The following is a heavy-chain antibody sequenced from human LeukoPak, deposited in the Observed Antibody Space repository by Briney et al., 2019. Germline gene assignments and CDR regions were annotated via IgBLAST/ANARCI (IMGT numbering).Heavy chain of an antibody. CDR3: ARDGAVAGLYYYYYYYMDV. V-gene: IGHV3-23*01. CDR1: GFTFSSYA. CDR2: ISGSGGST. J-gene: IGHJ6*03. D-gene: IGHD6-19*01. Sequence: GGSLRLSCAASGFTFSSYAMSWVRQAPGKGLEWVSAISGSGGSTYYADSVKGRFTISRDNSKNTLYLQMNSLRAEDTAVYYCARDGAVAGLYYYYYYYMDVWGKGTTVTVSS.